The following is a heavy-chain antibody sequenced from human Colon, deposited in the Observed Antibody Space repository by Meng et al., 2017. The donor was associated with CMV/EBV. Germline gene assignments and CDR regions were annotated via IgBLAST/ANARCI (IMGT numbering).Heavy chain of an antibody. CDR1: GFSTSGYA. Sequence: CAASGFSTSGYAMDWVRQALGKGLEWVSVISASGDITFYTASVEGRFTIGRDTSKNTVYLQMDSLRAEDTAVYYCARAPTRKYYFHFWGQGRLVTVSS. CDR3: ARAPTRKYYFHF. J-gene: IGHJ4*02. D-gene: IGHD5-24*01. V-gene: IGHV3-23*01. CDR2: ISASGDIT.